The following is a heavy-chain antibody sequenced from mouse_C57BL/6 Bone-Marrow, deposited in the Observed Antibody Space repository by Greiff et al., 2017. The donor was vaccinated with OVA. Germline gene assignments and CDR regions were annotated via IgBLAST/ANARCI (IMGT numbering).Heavy chain of an antibody. V-gene: IGHV1-52*01. Sequence: QVQLKQSGAELVRPGSSVKLSCKASGYTFTSYWMHWVKQRPIQGLEWIGNIDPSDSETHYNQKFKDKATLTVDKSSSTAYMQLSSLTSEDSAVYYCAQTAQVYAMDYWGQGTSVTVSS. D-gene: IGHD3-2*02. CDR2: IDPSDSET. J-gene: IGHJ4*01. CDR3: AQTAQVYAMDY. CDR1: GYTFTSYW.